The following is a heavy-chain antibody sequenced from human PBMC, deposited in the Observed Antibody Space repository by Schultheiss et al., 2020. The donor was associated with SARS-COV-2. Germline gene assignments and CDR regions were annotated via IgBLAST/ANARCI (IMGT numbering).Heavy chain of an antibody. Sequence: GGSLRLSCAASGFTFSSYWMHWVRQAPGKGLVWVSGINWNGGSTGYADSVKGRFTISRDNSKNTLYLQMNSLRAEDTAVYYCARESGSYTNLDYWGQGTLVTVSS. CDR2: INWNGGST. CDR1: GFTFSSYW. CDR3: ARESGSYTNLDY. V-gene: IGHV3-74*01. D-gene: IGHD1-26*01. J-gene: IGHJ4*02.